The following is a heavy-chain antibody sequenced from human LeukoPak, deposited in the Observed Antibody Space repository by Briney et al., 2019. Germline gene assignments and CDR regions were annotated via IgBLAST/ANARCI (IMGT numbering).Heavy chain of an antibody. V-gene: IGHV3-23*01. D-gene: IGHD1-26*01. Sequence: GGSLRLSCAASGFTFSSYAMSWVRQAPGKGLEWVSAISGSGGSTYYADSVKGRFTISRDNSKDTLNLQMNSLRAEDTAVYYCVTEVSGSFPTWGQGTLVTVSS. J-gene: IGHJ4*02. CDR3: VTEVSGSFPT. CDR2: ISGSGGST. CDR1: GFTFSSYA.